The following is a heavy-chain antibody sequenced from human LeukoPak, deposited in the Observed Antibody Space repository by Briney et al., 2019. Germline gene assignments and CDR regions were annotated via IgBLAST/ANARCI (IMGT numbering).Heavy chain of an antibody. V-gene: IGHV1-69*13. J-gene: IGHJ5*02. CDR3: ARGVGDIVVVPAAKSNWFDP. CDR1: GGTFSSYA. Sequence: SVTVSCKASGGTFSSYAISWVRQAPGQGLEWMGGIIPIFGTANYAQKFQGRVTITADESTSTAYMELSSLRSEDTAVYYCARGVGDIVVVPAAKSNWFDPWGQGTLVTVSS. CDR2: IIPIFGTA. D-gene: IGHD2-2*01.